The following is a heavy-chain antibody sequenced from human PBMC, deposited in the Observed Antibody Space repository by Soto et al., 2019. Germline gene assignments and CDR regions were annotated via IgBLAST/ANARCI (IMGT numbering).Heavy chain of an antibody. CDR1: GFTFSSYA. Sequence: QVQLVESGGGVVQPGRSLSLSCAASGFTFSSYAMHWVRQAPGKGLEWVAVISYDGSNKYYADSVKGRFTISRDNSKNTLYLQMNSLRAEDTAVYYCARDREWELLPHAFDIWGQGTMVTVSS. D-gene: IGHD1-26*01. V-gene: IGHV3-30-3*01. CDR3: ARDREWELLPHAFDI. CDR2: ISYDGSNK. J-gene: IGHJ3*02.